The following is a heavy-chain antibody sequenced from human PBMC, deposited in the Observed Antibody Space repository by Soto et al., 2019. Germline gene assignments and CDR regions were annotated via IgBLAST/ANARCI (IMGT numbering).Heavy chain of an antibody. CDR2: INSDGSST. J-gene: IGHJ4*02. CDR3: VRTGMVVAAATREDY. CDR1: GFTFSSYW. D-gene: IGHD2-15*01. V-gene: IGHV3-74*01. Sequence: EVQLVESGGGLVQPGGSLRLSCAASGFTFSSYWMHWVRQAPGKGLVWVSRINSDGSSTSYADSGKGRFTISRDNAKNTGYMQMNRLRAEYTAVYYCVRTGMVVAAATREDYWGQGTLVTVSS.